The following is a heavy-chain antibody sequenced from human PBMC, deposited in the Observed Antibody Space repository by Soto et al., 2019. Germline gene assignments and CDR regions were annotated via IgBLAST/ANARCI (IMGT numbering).Heavy chain of an antibody. CDR2: ISGSGGST. CDR3: AKPGMEAAIQH. V-gene: IGHV3-23*01. Sequence: LRLSCAASGFTFSSYAMNWVRQAPGKGLEWVSTISGSGGSTYYADSVKGRFTISRDNSKNTLYLQMNSLRAEDTAVYYCAKPGMEAAIQHWGEGTLVTVSS. CDR1: GFTFSSYA. J-gene: IGHJ1*01. D-gene: IGHD6-13*01.